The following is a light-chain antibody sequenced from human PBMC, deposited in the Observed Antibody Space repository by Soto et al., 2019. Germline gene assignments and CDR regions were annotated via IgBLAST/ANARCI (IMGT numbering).Light chain of an antibody. CDR1: SSNIGGNS. J-gene: IGLJ1*01. CDR2: DDN. CDR3: GSWDSSLSAYV. V-gene: IGLV1-51*01. Sequence: VRTQPPSVSAAPGQKVTISCSGSSSNIGGNSVSWYQQLPGTAPKLLIYDDNKRPSGIPDRFSGSKSGTSATLGITGFQTGDEADYYCGSWDSSLSAYVFGTGTKVTVL.